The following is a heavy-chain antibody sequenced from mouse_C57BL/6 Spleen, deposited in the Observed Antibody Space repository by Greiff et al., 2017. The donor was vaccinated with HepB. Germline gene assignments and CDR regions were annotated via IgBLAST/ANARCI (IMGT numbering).Heavy chain of an antibody. CDR1: GYALSSSW. CDR3: ARYSNYGYFDY. D-gene: IGHD2-5*01. V-gene: IGHV1-82*01. Sequence: QVQLQQSGPELVKPGASVKISCKASGYALSSSWMNWVKKRPGKGLVWIGRIYPGDGDTNYNGKFKGKATLTADKSYSTAYMQLSSLTSEDSAVYFCARYSNYGYFDYWGQGTTLTVSS. CDR2: IYPGDGDT. J-gene: IGHJ2*01.